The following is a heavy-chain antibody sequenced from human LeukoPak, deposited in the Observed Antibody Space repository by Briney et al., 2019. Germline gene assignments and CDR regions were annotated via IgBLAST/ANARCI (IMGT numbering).Heavy chain of an antibody. CDR2: ISGSGGNT. CDR3: AKKSLGISGRYYLDY. CDR1: GFTFSTYA. J-gene: IGHJ4*02. Sequence: GGSLTLSCAASGFTFSTYAMSWVRQAPGKGLEWVSAISGSGGNTYYADSVKGRFTISRDNSKNTLYLQMNSLRAEDPAVYYCAKKSLGISGRYYLDYWGQGTLVTVSS. D-gene: IGHD1-26*01. V-gene: IGHV3-23*01.